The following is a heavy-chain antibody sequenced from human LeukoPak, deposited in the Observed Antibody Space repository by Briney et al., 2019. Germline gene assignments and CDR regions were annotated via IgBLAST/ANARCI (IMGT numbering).Heavy chain of an antibody. V-gene: IGHV4-59*01. D-gene: IGHD3-10*01. Sequence: SETLSLTCTVSGGSISSYYWSWIRQPPGKGLEWIGYIYYSGSTNYNPSLKSRVTMSVDTSKNQFSLKLRSVTAADTAVYYCARGGSGISNAFDIWGQGTMVTVSS. J-gene: IGHJ3*02. CDR3: ARGGSGISNAFDI. CDR1: GGSISSYY. CDR2: IYYSGST.